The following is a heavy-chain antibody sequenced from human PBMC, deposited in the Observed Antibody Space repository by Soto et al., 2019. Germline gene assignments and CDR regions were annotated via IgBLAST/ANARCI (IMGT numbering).Heavy chain of an antibody. CDR1: GGSFSGYY. D-gene: IGHD3-9*01. V-gene: IGHV4-34*01. CDR2: INHSGST. CDR3: ARVAPDVLRYFSSPRRNWFDP. J-gene: IGHJ5*02. Sequence: SETLSLTCAVYGGSFSGYYWSWIRQPPGKGLEWIGEINHSGSTNYNPSLKSRVTISVDTSKNQFSLKLSSVTAADTAVYYCARVAPDVLRYFSSPRRNWFDPWGQGTLVTVSS.